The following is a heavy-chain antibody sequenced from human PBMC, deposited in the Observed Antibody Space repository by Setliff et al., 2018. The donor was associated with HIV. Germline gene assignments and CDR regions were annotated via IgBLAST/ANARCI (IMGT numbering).Heavy chain of an antibody. CDR1: GGSISSFY. CDR2: IYYSGST. Sequence: SETLSLTCTVSGGSISSFYWSWIRQPPGKGLEWIGYIYYSGSTSYNPSLKSRVTISVDTSKNQFSLRLNSLTAADTAMYYCARFARDPTDWGRGILVTVSS. CDR3: ARFARDPTD. V-gene: IGHV4-59*08. J-gene: IGHJ4*02.